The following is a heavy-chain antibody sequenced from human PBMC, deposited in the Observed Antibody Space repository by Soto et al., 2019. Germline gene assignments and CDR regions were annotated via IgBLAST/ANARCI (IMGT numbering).Heavy chain of an antibody. D-gene: IGHD3-3*02. V-gene: IGHV1-69*12. CDR2: IMPVFRRP. CDR1: GGTFRTSA. CDR3: ARDKDRPQLGGNYYYILDV. Sequence: QVQLVQSGAEVKNPGSSVKVSCKASGGTFRTSAISWVRQAPGQGLEWVGGIMPVFRRPKYAQNFQGRVTISADESTSTAYMELSSLRSDDTAVYYCARDKDRPQLGGNYYYILDVWGQGTAVTVSS. J-gene: IGHJ6*02.